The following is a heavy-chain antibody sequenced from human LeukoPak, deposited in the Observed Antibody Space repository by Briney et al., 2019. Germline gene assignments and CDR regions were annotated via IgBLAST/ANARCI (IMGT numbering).Heavy chain of an antibody. J-gene: IGHJ4*02. CDR1: GFTFSGSA. Sequence: GGSLRLSCAASGFTFSGSAMHWVRQASGKGLEWVGRIRSKANSYATVYAASVKGRFTISRDDSKKTAYLQMNSLKTEDTAVYYCTSGLSVLRSNNTPVDYWGQGTLVTVSS. D-gene: IGHD4-17*01. V-gene: IGHV3-73*01. CDR2: IRSKANSYAT. CDR3: TSGLSVLRSNNTPVDY.